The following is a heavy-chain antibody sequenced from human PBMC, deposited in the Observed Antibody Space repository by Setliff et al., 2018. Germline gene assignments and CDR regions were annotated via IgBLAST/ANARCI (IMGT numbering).Heavy chain of an antibody. Sequence: GESLKISCAASGFSLNSFRMTWIRQPPGKGLEWVSSISSTGDDIYYADPVKGRFTISRDNAENSLYLQMNSLRVEDTAVYYCARDNTLFGVVITGSWFDPWGQGTLVTV. V-gene: IGHV3-21*01. D-gene: IGHD3-3*01. CDR3: ARDNTLFGVVITGSWFDP. CDR2: ISSTGDDI. J-gene: IGHJ5*02. CDR1: GFSLNSFR.